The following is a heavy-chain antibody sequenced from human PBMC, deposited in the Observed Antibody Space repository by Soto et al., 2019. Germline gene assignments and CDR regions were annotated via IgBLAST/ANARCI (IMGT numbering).Heavy chain of an antibody. J-gene: IGHJ4*02. CDR3: AHTVARGAYWETFDY. CDR1: GFSLTTNGVG. V-gene: IGHV2-5*02. D-gene: IGHD1-26*01. CDR2: TYRDDDN. Sequence: QITLKESGPTLVKPTQTLTLTCTVSGFSLTTNGVGVGWFRQPPGKALEWLALTYRDDDNRYRPSLQSRITVTRDNTKHQGVLTMTNMDPVDTATYYCAHTVARGAYWETFDYWGQGTLVTVSS.